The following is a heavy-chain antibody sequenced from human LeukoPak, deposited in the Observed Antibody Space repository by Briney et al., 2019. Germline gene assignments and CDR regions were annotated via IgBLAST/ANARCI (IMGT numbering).Heavy chain of an antibody. CDR2: ISGSGGST. V-gene: IGHV3-23*01. Sequence: GGSLRLSWSAFGLTFSSYAMSWVPQAPGKGLEWVSAISGSGGSTYYADSVKGRFTFSRANSKNTLYLQMNSRRAEDTAGYYSATEGLANLVLDYWGQGTLVTVSS. CDR3: ATEGLANLVLDY. D-gene: IGHD6-6*01. CDR1: GLTFSSYA. J-gene: IGHJ4*02.